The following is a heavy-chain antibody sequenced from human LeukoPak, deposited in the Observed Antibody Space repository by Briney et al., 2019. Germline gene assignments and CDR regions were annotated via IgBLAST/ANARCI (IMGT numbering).Heavy chain of an antibody. D-gene: IGHD2-2*01. CDR2: IYTSGST. V-gene: IGHV4-61*02. CDR3: ARDQKDIVVVPAAIASKYFYYYMDV. J-gene: IGHJ6*03. Sequence: PSETLSLTRTVSGGSISSGTYYWSWIRQPAGKGLEWIGRIYTSGSTNYNPSLKSRVTISIDTSKNQFSLRLTSVTAADTAVYYCARDQKDIVVVPAAIASKYFYYYMDVWGKGTTVTVSS. CDR1: GGSISSGTYY.